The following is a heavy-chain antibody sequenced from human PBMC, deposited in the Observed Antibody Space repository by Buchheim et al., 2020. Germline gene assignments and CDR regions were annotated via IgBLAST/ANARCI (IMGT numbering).Heavy chain of an antibody. Sequence: EVQLVESGGGLVQPGGSLRLSCAASGFTFSSYSMNWVRQAPGKGLEWVSYISSSSSTIYYADSVKGRFTISRDNAKNSLYLQMNSLRDEDTAVYYCARAAYTAMVTRGPDLLDYWGQGTL. V-gene: IGHV3-48*02. CDR1: GFTFSSYS. D-gene: IGHD5-18*01. J-gene: IGHJ4*02. CDR3: ARAAYTAMVTRGPDLLDY. CDR2: ISSSSSTI.